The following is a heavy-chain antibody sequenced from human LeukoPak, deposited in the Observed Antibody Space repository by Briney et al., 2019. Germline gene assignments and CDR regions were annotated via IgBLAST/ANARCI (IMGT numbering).Heavy chain of an antibody. V-gene: IGHV4-34*01. D-gene: IGHD5-18*01. CDR1: GGSFSGYY. J-gene: IGHJ3*02. CDR3: ASPTAMVYWKDAFDI. Sequence: SETLSLTCAVYGGSFSGYYWSWTRQPPGKGLEWIGEINHSGSTNYNPSLKSRVTISVDTSKNQFSLKLSSVTAADTAVYYCASPTAMVYWKDAFDIWGQGTMVTVSS. CDR2: INHSGST.